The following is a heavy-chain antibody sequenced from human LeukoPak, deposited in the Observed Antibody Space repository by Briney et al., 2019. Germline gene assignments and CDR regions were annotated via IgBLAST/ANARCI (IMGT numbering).Heavy chain of an antibody. J-gene: IGHJ4*02. Sequence: GGSLRLSCAASGFTFSSYWMSWVRQAPGKGLEWVANIKQDGSEKYYVDSVKGRFTISRDNAKNSLYLQMNSLRAEDTAVYYCARDPMYSSGWDYFDYWGQGTLVTVSS. D-gene: IGHD6-19*01. CDR2: IKQDGSEK. V-gene: IGHV3-7*01. CDR3: ARDPMYSSGWDYFDY. CDR1: GFTFSSYW.